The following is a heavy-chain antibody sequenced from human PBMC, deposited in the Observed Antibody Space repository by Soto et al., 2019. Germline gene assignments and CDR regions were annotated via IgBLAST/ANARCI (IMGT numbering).Heavy chain of an antibody. CDR3: AKDLAGGPYYYYGMDV. Sequence: QVQLVESGGGVVQPGRSLRLSCAASGFTFSSYGMHWVRQAPGKGLEWVAVISYDGSNKYYADSVKGRFTISRDNSKNTLYLQMNSLRAEDTAVYYFAKDLAGGPYYYYGMDVWGQGTTVTVSS. CDR2: ISYDGSNK. CDR1: GFTFSSYG. V-gene: IGHV3-30*18. J-gene: IGHJ6*02. D-gene: IGHD3-10*01.